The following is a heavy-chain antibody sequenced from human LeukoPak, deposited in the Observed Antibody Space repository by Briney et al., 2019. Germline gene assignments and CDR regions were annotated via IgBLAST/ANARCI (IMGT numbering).Heavy chain of an antibody. D-gene: IGHD3-22*01. CDR3: ARGDSGGYPLGY. Sequence: ASVKASCKASGYTFINYDIIWVRQASGQGLEWMGWMKPNSGNAGYAQKFQGRVTITRSTSISTAYMELSNLRSEDTAVYYCARGDSGGYPLGYWGQGTLVTVSS. J-gene: IGHJ4*02. CDR2: MKPNSGNA. V-gene: IGHV1-8*03. CDR1: GYTFINYD.